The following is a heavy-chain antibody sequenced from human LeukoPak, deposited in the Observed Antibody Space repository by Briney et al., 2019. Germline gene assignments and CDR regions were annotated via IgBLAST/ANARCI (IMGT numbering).Heavy chain of an antibody. CDR3: TRVTQGRIEY. Sequence: GGSLRLSCAASGFSFSSYAMSWVRQAPGKGLQWVSEVSGSGGRTFYGDSVNGRLTISRDNSNNTVFLQMNSLRAEDTAVYYCTRVTQGRIEYWGQGTLVTVSS. J-gene: IGHJ4*02. V-gene: IGHV3-23*01. CDR1: GFSFSSYA. CDR2: VSGSGGRT. D-gene: IGHD2-21*02.